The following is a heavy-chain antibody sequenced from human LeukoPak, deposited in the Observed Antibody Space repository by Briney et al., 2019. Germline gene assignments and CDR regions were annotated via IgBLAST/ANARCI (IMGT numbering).Heavy chain of an antibody. J-gene: IGHJ4*02. D-gene: IGHD1-26*01. CDR2: ISGSGANT. CDR1: VFTFNSYA. V-gene: IGHV3-23*01. CDR3: AKCRVGAANFDY. Sequence: GGSLRLSCAASVFTFNSYAMSWVRQAPGKGLEWVSAISGSGANTYYADSVKGRFTISRDNSKNTLYPQMNNLRAEDTAVYYCAKCRVGAANFDYWGQGTLVTVSS.